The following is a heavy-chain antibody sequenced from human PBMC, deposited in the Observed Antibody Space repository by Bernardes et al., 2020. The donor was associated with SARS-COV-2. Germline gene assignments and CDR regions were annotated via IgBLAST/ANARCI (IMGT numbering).Heavy chain of an antibody. Sequence: SEPLSLTCTVSGGSIISGGYYWSWLRQHPGKGLEWIGYIYYTGSTYYNPSLKSRVTISVDTSKKQISLKLSSVTAADTAVYYCAREAAAEGMFDYWGQGTLVTVSS. V-gene: IGHV4-31*03. CDR3: AREAAAEGMFDY. J-gene: IGHJ4*02. D-gene: IGHD6-25*01. CDR1: GGSIISGGYY. CDR2: IYYTGST.